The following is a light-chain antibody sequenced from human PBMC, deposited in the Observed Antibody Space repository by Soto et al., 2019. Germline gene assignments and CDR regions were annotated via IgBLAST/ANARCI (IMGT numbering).Light chain of an antibody. CDR1: SSNIGAGYD. V-gene: IGLV1-40*01. J-gene: IGLJ2*01. Sequence: SVLTQPPSVSGAPGQRVTISCTGSSSNIGAGYDVHWYQQLPGTAPKLLIYGNSNRPSGVPDRFSGSKSGTSASLAITGLLAEDEADYYCQSYDSSLSGWVVFGGGTKLTVL. CDR3: QSYDSSLSGWVV. CDR2: GNS.